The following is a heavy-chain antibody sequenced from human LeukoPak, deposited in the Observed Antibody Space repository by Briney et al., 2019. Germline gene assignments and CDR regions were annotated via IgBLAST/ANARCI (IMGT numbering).Heavy chain of an antibody. CDR1: GYSLPRHY. V-gene: IGHV1-46*01. D-gene: IGHD3-16*01. CDR3: AREGVFQAFDF. CDR2: MNPSVGAT. Sequence: GASVKVSCKTSGYSLPRHYIHWVRQAPGQGLEWMGIMNPSVGATTYAPRFQGRVTMTGDTSTSTFYMELSGLTSEDAAVYYCAREGVFQAFDFWGQGTMVTVSS. J-gene: IGHJ3*01.